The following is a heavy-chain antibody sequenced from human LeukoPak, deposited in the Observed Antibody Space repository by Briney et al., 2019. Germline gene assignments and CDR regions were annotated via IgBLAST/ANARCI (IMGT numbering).Heavy chain of an antibody. J-gene: IGHJ3*02. V-gene: IGHV1-69*04. CDR3: ARDRVDYYYDSSGGAAFDI. CDR2: IIPILGIA. D-gene: IGHD3-22*01. CDR1: GGTFSSYT. Sequence: EASVKVSFKASGGTFSSYTISWVRQAPGQGLEWMGRIIPILGIANYAQKFQGRVTITADKSTSTAYMELSSLRSEDTAVYYCARDRVDYYYDSSGGAAFDIWGQGTMVTVSS.